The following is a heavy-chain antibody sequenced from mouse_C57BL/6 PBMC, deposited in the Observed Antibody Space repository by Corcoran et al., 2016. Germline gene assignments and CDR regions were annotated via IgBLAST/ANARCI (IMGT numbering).Heavy chain of an antibody. Sequence: QVQLQQSGAELVKPGASVKISCKASGYAFSSYWMNWVKQRPGKGLEWIGQIYPGDGDTNYNGKFKGKATLTADKSSSTAYMQLSSLTSEDSAVYFCAREGDYYGSSSWWYVDVWGTGTTVTVSS. CDR2: IYPGDGDT. CDR1: GYAFSSYW. CDR3: AREGDYYGSSSWWYVDV. J-gene: IGHJ1*03. V-gene: IGHV1-80*01. D-gene: IGHD1-1*01.